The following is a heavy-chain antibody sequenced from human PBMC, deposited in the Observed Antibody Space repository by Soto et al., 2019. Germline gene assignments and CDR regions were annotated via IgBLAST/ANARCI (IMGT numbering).Heavy chain of an antibody. Sequence: QVQLVQSGGEVKKPGASVKVSCRASGYTFTSYSINWVRQAPGQGLEWMGWINTDNGNTKYAQKLQGRVTMTTDSSTNTAYMELRRLRFDDTSVYYCARDGRFSGTSYYVDLWGRGTLATVSS. J-gene: IGHJ2*01. CDR2: INTDNGNT. D-gene: IGHD1-26*01. CDR1: GYTFTSYS. CDR3: ARDGRFSGTSYYVDL. V-gene: IGHV1-18*04.